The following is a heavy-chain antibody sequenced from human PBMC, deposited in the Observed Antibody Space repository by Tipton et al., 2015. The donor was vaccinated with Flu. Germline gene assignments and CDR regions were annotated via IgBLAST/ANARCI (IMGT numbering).Heavy chain of an antibody. CDR1: GGSISSYY. CDR2: IYYSGST. D-gene: IGHD3-22*01. Sequence: LRLSCTVSGGSISSYYWSWIRQPPGNGLEWIGYIYYSGSTNYNPSLKSRVTISVDTSKNQFSLKLSSVTAADTAVYYCARDRGYSSEGWCDPWGQGTLVTVSS. CDR3: ARDRGYSSEGWCDP. V-gene: IGHV4-59*01. J-gene: IGHJ5*02.